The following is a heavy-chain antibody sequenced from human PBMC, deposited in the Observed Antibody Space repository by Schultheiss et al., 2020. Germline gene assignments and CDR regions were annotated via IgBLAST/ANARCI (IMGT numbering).Heavy chain of an antibody. Sequence: ETLSLTCTVSGGSISSYYWSWIRQPPGKGLEWIGYIYYSGSTNYNPSLKSRVTISVDTSKNQFSLKLSSVTAADTAVYYCARGGRPFDYWGQGTLVTVSS. CDR2: IYYSGST. CDR3: ARGGRPFDY. V-gene: IGHV4-59*01. CDR1: GGSISSYY. J-gene: IGHJ4*02.